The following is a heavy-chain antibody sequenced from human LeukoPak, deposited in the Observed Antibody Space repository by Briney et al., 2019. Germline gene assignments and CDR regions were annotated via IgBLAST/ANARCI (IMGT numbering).Heavy chain of an antibody. V-gene: IGHV3-23*01. CDR3: AKVLVAGDYYYYYMDV. CDR1: GFTFSSYG. J-gene: IGHJ6*03. CDR2: ISGSGST. Sequence: GGSLKLSCTASGFTFSSYGMSWVRQAPGKGLEWVSAISGSGSTYYADSVKGRFTISRDNSKNTLYLQMNSLRAEDTAVYYCAKVLVAGDYYYYYMDVWGKGTTVTISS. D-gene: IGHD6-19*01.